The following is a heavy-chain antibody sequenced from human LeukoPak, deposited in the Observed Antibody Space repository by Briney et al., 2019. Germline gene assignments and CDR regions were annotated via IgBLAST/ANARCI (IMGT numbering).Heavy chain of an antibody. CDR1: GFTFSSYA. CDR2: ISSSGGST. CDR3: AKVKGSEGYCSITSCLADY. J-gene: IGHJ4*02. V-gene: IGHV3-23*01. Sequence: GGSLRLSCAASGFTFSSYAMSWVRHAPGKGLEWVSAISSSGGSTFYADSVKGRFTISRDNSKNTLYLQLNNLRSEDTAVYYCAKVKGSEGYCSITSCLADYWGQGTLVTVSS. D-gene: IGHD2-2*01.